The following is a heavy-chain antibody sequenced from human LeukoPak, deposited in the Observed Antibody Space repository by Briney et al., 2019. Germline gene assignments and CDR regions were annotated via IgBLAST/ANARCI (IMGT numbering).Heavy chain of an antibody. D-gene: IGHD3-10*01. V-gene: IGHV4-39*07. Sequence: SETLSLTCTVSGGSISSSSYYWGWIRQPPGKGLEWIGSIYYSGSTYYNPSLKSRVTISVDTSKNQFSLKLSSVTAADTAVYYCARGGVLWFGEAKDWGQGTLVIVSS. CDR3: ARGGVLWFGEAKD. J-gene: IGHJ4*02. CDR1: GGSISSSSYY. CDR2: IYYSGST.